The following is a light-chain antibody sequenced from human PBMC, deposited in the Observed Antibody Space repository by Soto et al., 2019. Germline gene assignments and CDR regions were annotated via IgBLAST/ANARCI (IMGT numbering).Light chain of an antibody. Sequence: VLTQSPGTLSLSPGERATLSCRASQSVSIDLAWYQQKPGQAPRLLIYGASTRATGIPARFSGSGSGTDFTLTISSLEPEDFAVYYCQQRSDWLTFGGGSMV. CDR2: GAS. CDR3: QQRSDWLT. V-gene: IGKV3-11*01. J-gene: IGKJ4*01. CDR1: QSVSID.